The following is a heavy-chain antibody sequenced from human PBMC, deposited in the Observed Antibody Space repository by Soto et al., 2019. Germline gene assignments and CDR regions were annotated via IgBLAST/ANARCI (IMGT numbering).Heavy chain of an antibody. Sequence: QVQLVESGGGVVQPGRSLRLSCVASGFTFSNYGMHWVRQAPGKGLEWVAVISYDGRDEYYADSVKGRFTVSRDNPKNTLYLQMNSLRAEDTAIYYCAKSQLTVTLMIHFDYWGQGTLVTVSS. J-gene: IGHJ4*02. D-gene: IGHD3-16*01. CDR3: AKSQLTVTLMIHFDY. V-gene: IGHV3-30*18. CDR2: ISYDGRDE. CDR1: GFTFSNYG.